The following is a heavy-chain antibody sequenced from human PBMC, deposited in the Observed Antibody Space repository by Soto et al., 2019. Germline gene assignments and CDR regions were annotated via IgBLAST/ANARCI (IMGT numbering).Heavy chain of an antibody. CDR1: AFSLSTGGVG. CDR3: IQSRCGGDCLQSYASYYYYGMDV. V-gene: IGHV2-5*02. D-gene: IGHD2-21*02. CDR2: IYWDDDK. Sequence: QITLKESGPPLVKPTQTLTLTCTFSAFSLSTGGVGVGWIRQPPGKALEWLALIYWDDDKRYSPSLRSRLTITNDTSNNQVVLTMTNMDPVDTATYYCIQSRCGGDCLQSYASYYYYGMDVWGQGTTVTVSS. J-gene: IGHJ6*02.